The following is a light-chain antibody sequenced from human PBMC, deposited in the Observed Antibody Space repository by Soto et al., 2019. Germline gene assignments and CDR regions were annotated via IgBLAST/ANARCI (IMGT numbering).Light chain of an antibody. V-gene: IGKV3-11*01. Sequence: EIVLTQSPATLSLSPGERATLSCRASQNIRNYLAWYQQKPGQAPRLLIYDASNRATGIPARFSGSGSGTDFTLTISSLEPEDFAVYYCQQRSNGPPITFGQGTRLEIK. J-gene: IGKJ5*01. CDR1: QNIRNY. CDR3: QQRSNGPPIT. CDR2: DAS.